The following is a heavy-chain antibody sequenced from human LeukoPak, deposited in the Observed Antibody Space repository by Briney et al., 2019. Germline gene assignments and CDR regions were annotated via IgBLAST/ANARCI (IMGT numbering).Heavy chain of an antibody. CDR1: GFTFTTYS. D-gene: IGHD3-3*01. V-gene: IGHV3-21*01. J-gene: IGHJ6*02. CDR2: ISSTSSYI. Sequence: GGSLRLSCVASGFTFTTYSLSWVRQAPGKGLEWVSSISSTSSYIYYADSVKGRFTLSRDNAKNSIYLQMDSLRAEDTAVYYCTSRGDFWSGYWAMNVWGQGTTVIVSS. CDR3: TSRGDFWSGYWAMNV.